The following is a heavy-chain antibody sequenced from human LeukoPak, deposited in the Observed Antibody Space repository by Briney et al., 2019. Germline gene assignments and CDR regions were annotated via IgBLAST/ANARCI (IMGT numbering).Heavy chain of an antibody. CDR2: INHSGST. Sequence: PSETLSLTCAVYGGSFSGYYWSWIRQPPGKGLEWIGEINHSGSTNYNPSLKSRITISVDTSKNQFSLKLSSVTAADTAVYYCARAVEMATDDAFDIWGQGTMVTASS. D-gene: IGHD5-24*01. V-gene: IGHV4-34*01. CDR1: GGSFSGYY. CDR3: ARAVEMATDDAFDI. J-gene: IGHJ3*02.